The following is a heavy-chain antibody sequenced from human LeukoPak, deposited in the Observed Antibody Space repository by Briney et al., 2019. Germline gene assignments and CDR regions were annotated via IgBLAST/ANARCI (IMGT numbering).Heavy chain of an antibody. CDR2: INHSGST. Sequence: SETPSLTCAVYGGSFSGYYWSWIRQPPGKGLEWIGEINHSGSTNYNPSLKSRVTISVDTSKNQFSLKLSSVTAADTAVYYCARVIAVAGTRFDYWGQGALVTVSS. D-gene: IGHD6-19*01. V-gene: IGHV4-34*01. J-gene: IGHJ4*02. CDR3: ARVIAVAGTRFDY. CDR1: GGSFSGYY.